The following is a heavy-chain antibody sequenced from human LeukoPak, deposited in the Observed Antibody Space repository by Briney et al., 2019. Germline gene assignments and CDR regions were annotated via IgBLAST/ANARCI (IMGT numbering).Heavy chain of an antibody. CDR2: FDTGFGT. D-gene: IGHD6-19*01. Sequence: GGSLRLSCAASGFTFSTASLHWVRQAPGRGLEWVSAFDTGFGTYYPDSLRGRFTISRDNSKNALFLQMNSLRAEDTAVYYCARSSGWWSLDYWGQGTLVTVSS. CDR1: GFTFSTAS. V-gene: IGHV3-23*01. J-gene: IGHJ4*02. CDR3: ARSSGWWSLDY.